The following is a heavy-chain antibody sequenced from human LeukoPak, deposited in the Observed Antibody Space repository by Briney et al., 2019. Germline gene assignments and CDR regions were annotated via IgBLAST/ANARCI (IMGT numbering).Heavy chain of an antibody. Sequence: ASVKVSCKASGYTFTSYGISWVRQAPGQELEWMGWISAYNGNTNYAQKLQGRVTMTTDTSTSTAYMELRSLRSDDTAVYYCARDSSGWYGDAFDIWGQGTMVTVSS. V-gene: IGHV1-18*01. CDR2: ISAYNGNT. J-gene: IGHJ3*02. CDR3: ARDSSGWYGDAFDI. CDR1: GYTFTSYG. D-gene: IGHD6-19*01.